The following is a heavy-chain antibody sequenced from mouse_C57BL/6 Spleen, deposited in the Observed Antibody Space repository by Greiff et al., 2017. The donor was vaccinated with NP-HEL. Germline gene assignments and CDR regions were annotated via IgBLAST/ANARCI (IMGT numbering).Heavy chain of an antibody. CDR1: GYAFSSSW. CDR2: IYPGDGDT. V-gene: IGHV1-82*01. J-gene: IGHJ2*01. CDR3: GRGGYPFDY. Sequence: VQLQQSGPELVKPGASVKISCKASGYAFSSSWMNWVKQRPGKGLEWIGRIYPGDGDTNYNGKFKGKATLTADKSSSTAYMQLSSLTSEDSAVCFCGRGGYPFDYWGQGTTLTVSS. D-gene: IGHD2-2*01.